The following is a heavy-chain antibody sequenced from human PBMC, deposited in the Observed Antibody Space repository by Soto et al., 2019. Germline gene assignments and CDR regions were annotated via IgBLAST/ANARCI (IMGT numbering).Heavy chain of an antibody. CDR1: GFTFNSYA. Sequence: EVQLLGSGGGLVQPGGSLRLSCAASGFTFNSYAMSWVRQAPGKGLEWVSVISGSGGSTYYADSVKGRFTISRDNSKNTLYLQMNSLRAEDTAVYYCAKCSPRYSSGLKAYYFDYWGQGTLVTVSS. CDR3: AKCSPRYSSGLKAYYFDY. J-gene: IGHJ4*02. D-gene: IGHD6-19*01. CDR2: ISGSGGST. V-gene: IGHV3-23*01.